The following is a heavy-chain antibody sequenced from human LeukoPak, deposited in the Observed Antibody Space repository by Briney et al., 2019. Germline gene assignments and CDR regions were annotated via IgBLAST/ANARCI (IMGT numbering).Heavy chain of an antibody. Sequence: GGSLRLSCAASGFTFDDYAMNWVRQVPGRGLEWVSGINWNGRITEYADSVKDRFTISRQNTKNSLYLYMNNLGGEDTALYFCARGSVQLWLRDTYYYMDVWGKGTTVAVSS. D-gene: IGHD5-18*01. J-gene: IGHJ6*03. V-gene: IGHV3-20*04. CDR3: ARGSVQLWLRDTYYYMDV. CDR2: INWNGRIT. CDR1: GFTFDDYA.